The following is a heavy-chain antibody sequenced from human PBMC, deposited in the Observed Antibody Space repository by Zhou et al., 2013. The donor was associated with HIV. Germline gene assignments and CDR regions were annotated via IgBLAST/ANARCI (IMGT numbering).Heavy chain of an antibody. Sequence: EVQLVESGGGLVQPERSLRLSCAASGFTFSNYWMSWLRQAPGKGLEWVANIKQDGSEKNYADSVKGRFTISRDNAKSSLYVQMNSLRVEDTAVYYCARGQWLGDHWGQGTLVTVSS. J-gene: IGHJ4*02. CDR2: IKQDGSEK. D-gene: IGHD6-19*01. CDR1: GFTFSNYW. CDR3: ARGQWLGDH. V-gene: IGHV3-7*01.